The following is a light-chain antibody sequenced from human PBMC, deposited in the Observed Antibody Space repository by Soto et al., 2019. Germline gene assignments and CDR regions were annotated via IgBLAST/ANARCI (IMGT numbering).Light chain of an antibody. Sequence: EIVLTQTPATLSVSPGDRVTLSCRASQSVSNYLTWYQQKPGQAPRLLIYEASKRATGIPARFSGSGSGTDFTLTISSLQSEDFAVYYCQQYNRWPLWTFGQGTKVEIK. CDR3: QQYNRWPLWT. CDR2: EAS. CDR1: QSVSNY. V-gene: IGKV3-11*01. J-gene: IGKJ1*01.